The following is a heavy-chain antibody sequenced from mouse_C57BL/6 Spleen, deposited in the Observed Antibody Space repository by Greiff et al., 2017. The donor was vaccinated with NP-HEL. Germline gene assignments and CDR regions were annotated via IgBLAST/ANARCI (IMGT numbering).Heavy chain of an antibody. CDR2: IDPSDSYT. Sequence: QVQLQQSGAELVRPGTSVKLSCKASGYTFTSYWMPWVKQRPGQGLEWIGVIDPSDSYTNYNQKFKGKATLTVDTSSSTAYMQLSSLTSEDSAVYYCARGRDAFDYWGQGTTLTVSS. V-gene: IGHV1-59*01. CDR1: GYTFTSYW. J-gene: IGHJ2*01. D-gene: IGHD3-3*01. CDR3: ARGRDAFDY.